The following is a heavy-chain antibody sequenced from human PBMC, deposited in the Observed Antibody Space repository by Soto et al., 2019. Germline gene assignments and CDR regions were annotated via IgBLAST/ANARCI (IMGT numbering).Heavy chain of an antibody. CDR1: GGSISSGGYY. J-gene: IGHJ3*02. CDR3: ARDKDYYDSSGPEDDAFDI. Sequence: QVQLQESGPGLVKPSQTLSLTCTVSGGSISSGGYYWSWIRQHPGKGPEWIGYIYYSGSTYYNPSLKSRVTILVDTSKNQFSLKLSSVTAADTAVYYCARDKDYYDSSGPEDDAFDIWGQGTMVTVSS. V-gene: IGHV4-31*03. D-gene: IGHD3-22*01. CDR2: IYYSGST.